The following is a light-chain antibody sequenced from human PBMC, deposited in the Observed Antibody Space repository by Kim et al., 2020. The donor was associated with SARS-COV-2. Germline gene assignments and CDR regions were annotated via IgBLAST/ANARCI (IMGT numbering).Light chain of an antibody. CDR2: AVS. CDR3: QQYYSCPCT. J-gene: IGKJ2*02. V-gene: IGKV1-8*01. Sequence: SASTGDRVNITCRASHDITSYLAWYQQKPGKAPNLLMYAVSTLQSGVPSRFSGSGSGTDFTLTISCLQSDDFATYFCQQYYSCPCTFGQGTKLEIK. CDR1: HDITSY.